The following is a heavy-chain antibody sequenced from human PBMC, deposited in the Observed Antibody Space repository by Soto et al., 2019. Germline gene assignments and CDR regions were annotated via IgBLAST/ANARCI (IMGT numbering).Heavy chain of an antibody. J-gene: IGHJ5*02. CDR1: GDSVSSNSAA. CDR2: TYYRSKWYN. V-gene: IGHV6-1*01. Sequence: SQTLSLTCAISGDSVSSNSAAWNWIRQSPSRGLEWLGRTYYRSKWYNDYAVSVKSRITINPDTSKNQFSLQLNSVTPEDTAVYYCARDLSTYSSSWSRNWFDTWGQGTLVTVSS. D-gene: IGHD6-13*01. CDR3: ARDLSTYSSSWSRNWFDT.